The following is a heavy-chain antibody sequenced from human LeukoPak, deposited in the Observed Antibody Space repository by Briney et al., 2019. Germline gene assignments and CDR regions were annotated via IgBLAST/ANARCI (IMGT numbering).Heavy chain of an antibody. CDR2: INPNSGGT. V-gene: IGHV1-2*02. J-gene: IGHJ4*02. D-gene: IGHD3-22*01. CDR3: ARGKYYYDSSGYSYDPPFDY. CDR1: GYTFTGYY. Sequence: GASVKVSCKASGYTFTGYYIHWVRQAPGQGLEWMGWINPNSGGTNYAQKFQGRVTMTRDTSISTAYMELSRLRSDDTAVYYCARGKYYYDSSGYSYDPPFDYWGQGTLVTVSS.